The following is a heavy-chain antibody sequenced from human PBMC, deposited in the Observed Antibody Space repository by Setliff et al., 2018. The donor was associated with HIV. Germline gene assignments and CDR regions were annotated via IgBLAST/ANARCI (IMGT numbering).Heavy chain of an antibody. V-gene: IGHV3-74*01. CDR1: GFTFSDCW. J-gene: IGHJ5*02. CDR3: ARAIRNGNSLINWFDP. CDR2: INPDGSTT. Sequence: GGSLRLSCTASGFTFSDCWMHWVRQVPGKGLVYVSRINPDGSTTTYADSVKGRFTISRDNAKNTLYLQMNSLRGEDTAVYFCARAIRNGNSLINWFDPWGQGTLVTVSS. D-gene: IGHD2-8*01.